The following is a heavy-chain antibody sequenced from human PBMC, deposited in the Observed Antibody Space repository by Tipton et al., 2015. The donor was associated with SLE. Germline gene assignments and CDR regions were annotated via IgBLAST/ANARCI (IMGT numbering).Heavy chain of an antibody. CDR2: IYYSGST. CDR1: GGSISSHY. D-gene: IGHD6-13*01. J-gene: IGHJ6*02. V-gene: IGHV4-59*11. CDR3: ARDSAAAGYGMDV. Sequence: TLSLTCTVSGGSISSHYWSWIRQPPGKGLEWIGYIYYSGSTNYNPSLKSRVTISVDTSKNQFSLKLSSVTATDTAVYYCARDSAAAGYGMDVWGQGTTVTVSS.